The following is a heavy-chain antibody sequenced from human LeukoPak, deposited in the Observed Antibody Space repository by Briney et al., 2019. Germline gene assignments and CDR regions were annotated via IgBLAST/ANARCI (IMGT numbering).Heavy chain of an antibody. CDR1: GYSFSSHG. Sequence: GESLKISCEASGYSFSSHGIVWVRQMPGKGLEWMGIINPADSVTIYSPSFQDQVTISADKSITTAYLQWSSLKASDTAMYYCARRYCSGGTCYYFDYWGQGALVTVSS. D-gene: IGHD2-15*01. J-gene: IGHJ4*02. CDR3: ARRYCSGGTCYYFDY. CDR2: INPADSVT. V-gene: IGHV5-51*01.